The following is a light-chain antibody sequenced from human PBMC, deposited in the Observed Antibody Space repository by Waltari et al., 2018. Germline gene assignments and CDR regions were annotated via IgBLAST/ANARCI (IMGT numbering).Light chain of an antibody. CDR3: CSYAGSY. CDR2: EVS. Sequence: QSALTQPRSVSGSPGQSVTISCTGTSSDVGGYNYVSWYQQHPGKAPKLMIYEVSKRPSGVPDRFSGSKSGNTASLTISGLQAEDEADYYCCSYAGSYFGTGTKVTVL. V-gene: IGLV2-11*01. CDR1: SSDVGGYNY. J-gene: IGLJ1*01.